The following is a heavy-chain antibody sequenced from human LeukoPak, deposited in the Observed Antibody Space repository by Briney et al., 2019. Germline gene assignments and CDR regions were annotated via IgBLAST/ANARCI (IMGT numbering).Heavy chain of an antibody. V-gene: IGHV4-4*02. Sequence: SETLSLTCAVSGGSISSSNWWSWVRQPPGKGLEWIGEIYHSGSTNYNPSLKSRVTISVDKSKNQFSLKLSSVTAADTAVYYCARGQYCSGGSCYDYWGQGTLVTVSS. CDR3: ARGQYCSGGSCYDY. J-gene: IGHJ4*02. CDR2: IYHSGST. CDR1: GGSISSSNW. D-gene: IGHD2-15*01.